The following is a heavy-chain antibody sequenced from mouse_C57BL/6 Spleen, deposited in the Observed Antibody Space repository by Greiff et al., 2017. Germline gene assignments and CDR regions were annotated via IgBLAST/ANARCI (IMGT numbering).Heavy chain of an antibody. CDR2: IWSGGST. V-gene: IGHV2-2*01. D-gene: IGHD1-1*01. J-gene: IGHJ3*01. CDR1: GFSLTSYG. Sequence: VQRVESGPGLVQPSQSLSITCTVSGFSLTSYGVHWVRQSPGKGLEWLGVIWSGGSTDYNAAFISRLSISKDNSKSQVFFKMNSLQADDTAIYYCARRGYGSSYAFAYWGQGTLVTVSA. CDR3: ARRGYGSSYAFAY.